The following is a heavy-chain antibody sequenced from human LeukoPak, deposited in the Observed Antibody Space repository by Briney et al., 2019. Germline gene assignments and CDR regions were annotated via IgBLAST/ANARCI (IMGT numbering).Heavy chain of an antibody. V-gene: IGHV3-30-3*01. Sequence: PGGSLRLSCAASGFTFSSYAMHWVRQAPGKGLEWVAVISYDGSNKYYADSVKGRFTISRDNSKNTLYLQMNSLRAEDTAVYYCARDECGGDCPLDVWGRGTTVTVSS. CDR3: ARDECGGDCPLDV. D-gene: IGHD2-21*02. CDR1: GFTFSSYA. CDR2: ISYDGSNK. J-gene: IGHJ6*02.